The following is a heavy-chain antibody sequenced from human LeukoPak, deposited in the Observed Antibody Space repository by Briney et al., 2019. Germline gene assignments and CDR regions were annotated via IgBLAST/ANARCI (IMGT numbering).Heavy chain of an antibody. J-gene: IGHJ3*02. CDR1: GYSFTSYW. V-gene: IGHV5-51*01. D-gene: IGHD4-23*01. CDR3: ARFVGTGKYGGNSASAFGI. Sequence: GESLKISCKGSGYSFTSYWIGWVRQMPGKGLEWMGIIYPGDSDTRYSPSFQGQVTISADKSISTAYLQWSSLKASDTALYYCARFVGTGKYGGNSASAFGIWGQGTMVTVSS. CDR2: IYPGDSDT.